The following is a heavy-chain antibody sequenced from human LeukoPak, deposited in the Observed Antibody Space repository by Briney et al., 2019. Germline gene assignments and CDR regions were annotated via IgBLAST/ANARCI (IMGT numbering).Heavy chain of an antibody. CDR1: GGSISSYY. CDR3: AKTYGGDYFDY. Sequence: SETLSLTCTVSGGSISSYYWSWIRQPPGKGLEWIGYIYYSGGTNYNPSLKSRVTISVDTSKNQFSLKLSSVTAADTAVYYCAKTYGGDYFDYWGQGTLVTVSS. CDR2: IYYSGGT. D-gene: IGHD4-23*01. J-gene: IGHJ4*02. V-gene: IGHV4-59*01.